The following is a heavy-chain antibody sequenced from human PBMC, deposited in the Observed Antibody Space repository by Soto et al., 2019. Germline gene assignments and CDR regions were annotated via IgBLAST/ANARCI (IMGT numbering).Heavy chain of an antibody. J-gene: IGHJ4*02. Sequence: ASVKVSCKVSGYTLTELSMHWVRQAPGKGLEWMGGFDPEDGETIYAQKFQGRVTMTEDTSTDTAYMELSSLRSEDTAVYYYATATVYGDPFDYWGQGTLVTVSS. CDR2: FDPEDGET. V-gene: IGHV1-24*01. CDR1: GYTLTELS. D-gene: IGHD4-17*01. CDR3: ATATVYGDPFDY.